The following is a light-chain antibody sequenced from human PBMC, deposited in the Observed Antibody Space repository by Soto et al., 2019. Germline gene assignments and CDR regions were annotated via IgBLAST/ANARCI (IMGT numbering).Light chain of an antibody. Sequence: QSVLTQPASVSGSPGQPITISCAGTSSDIGYYNDVSWYQQHTGKAPKLMIYQVSHRPSGVYKRFSGSKSGYTASLTISGLQAEDAADYPCTSCTSSNTWVFGGGTRLTVL. V-gene: IGLV2-14*01. J-gene: IGLJ3*02. CDR2: QVS. CDR3: TSCTSSNTWV. CDR1: SSDIGYYND.